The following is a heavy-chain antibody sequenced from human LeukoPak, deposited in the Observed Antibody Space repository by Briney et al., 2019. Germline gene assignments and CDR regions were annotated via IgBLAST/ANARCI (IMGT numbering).Heavy chain of an antibody. V-gene: IGHV4-39*01. CDR2: IYYSGST. CDR3: ARLRAYYDSSGYLDY. CDR1: GFTVSSNY. Sequence: GSLRLSCAASGFTVSSNYMSWIRQPPGKGLEWIGSIYYSGSTYYNPSLKSRVTISVDTSKNQFSLKLSSVTAADTAVYYCARLRAYYDSSGYLDYWGQGTLVTVSS. D-gene: IGHD3-22*01. J-gene: IGHJ4*02.